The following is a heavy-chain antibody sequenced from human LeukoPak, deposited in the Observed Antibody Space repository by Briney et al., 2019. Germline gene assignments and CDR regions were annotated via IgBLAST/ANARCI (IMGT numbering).Heavy chain of an antibody. Sequence: GRSRRLACAAAGFTFRSYGMHGVRQASGKGLECVAVISYDGSNTYYADSVQGRFTISRDNSKNTLYLQVNSLRAEDTAVYYCAKGGQPLVRYSFDYWGQGALVTVSS. CDR3: AKGGQPLVRYSFDY. CDR2: ISYDGSNT. J-gene: IGHJ4*02. D-gene: IGHD6-13*01. CDR1: GFTFRSYG. V-gene: IGHV3-30*18.